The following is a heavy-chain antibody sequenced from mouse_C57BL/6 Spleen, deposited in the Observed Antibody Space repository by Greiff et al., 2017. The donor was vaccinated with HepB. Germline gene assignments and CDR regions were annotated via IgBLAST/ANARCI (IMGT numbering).Heavy chain of an antibody. J-gene: IGHJ2*02. CDR2: IYPTSGNT. CDR3: AIVTTVVIDY. CDR1: GYTFTSYG. V-gene: IGHV1-81*01. D-gene: IGHD2-12*01. Sequence: VQLQQSGAELVRPGASVKLSCKASGYTFTSYGISWVKQRTGQGLEWIGEIYPTSGNTYYNEKFKGKATLTADKSSSTAYMELRSLTSEDAAVYFCAIVTTVVIDYWGQGTSLTVSS.